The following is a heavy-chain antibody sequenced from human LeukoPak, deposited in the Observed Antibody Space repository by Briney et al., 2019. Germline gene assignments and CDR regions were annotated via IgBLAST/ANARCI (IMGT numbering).Heavy chain of an antibody. V-gene: IGHV1-46*01. D-gene: IGHD5-18*01. CDR2: INPSGGST. CDR3: ARDDTAMALDY. CDR1: GYTFTSYY. J-gene: IGHJ4*02. Sequence: ASVKVSCTASGYTFTSYYMHWVRQAPGQGLEWMGIINPSGGSTSYAQKFQGRVTMTRDTSTSTVYMELSSLRSEDTAVYYCARDDTAMALDYWGQGTLVTVSS.